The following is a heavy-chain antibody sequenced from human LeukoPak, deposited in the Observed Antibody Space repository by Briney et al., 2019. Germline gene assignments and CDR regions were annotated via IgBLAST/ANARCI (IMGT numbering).Heavy chain of an antibody. J-gene: IGHJ4*02. CDR1: NYSISNGYF. Sequence: SETLSLTCSVSNYSISNGYFWGWIRQPPGRGLEWIGSLHHTGGTYYKPSLNSRVTISVDTSKNQFSLRLSSVTAADTAVYYCARDFDYYVDYWGQGTLVTVSS. CDR3: ARDFDYYVDY. CDR2: LHHTGGT. V-gene: IGHV4-38-2*02.